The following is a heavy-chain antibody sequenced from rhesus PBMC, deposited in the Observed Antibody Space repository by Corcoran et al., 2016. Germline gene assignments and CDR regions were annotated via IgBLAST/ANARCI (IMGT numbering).Heavy chain of an antibody. V-gene: IGHV4-127*01. Sequence: VQLQESGPGLVKPSETLSLTCAVSGYSISSGYGWGWIRQPPGKGLEWIGQIYGWGSSTYYNPSHKSRVAVAKDPAKNQFSLKLSSVTAANTAVYDCARFVAAARNGYFDIWGPGTPITISS. CDR1: GYSISSGYG. CDR3: ARFVAAARNGYFDI. J-gene: IGHJ2*01. CDR2: IYGWGSST. D-gene: IGHD6-25*01.